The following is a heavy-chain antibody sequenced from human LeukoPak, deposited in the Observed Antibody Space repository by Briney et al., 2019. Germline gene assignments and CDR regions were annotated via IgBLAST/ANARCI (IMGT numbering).Heavy chain of an antibody. CDR1: GFTFSSYA. D-gene: IGHD5-18*01. V-gene: IGHV3-23*01. J-gene: IGHJ6*02. Sequence: GGSLRLSCAASGFTFSSYAMSWVRQAPGKGLEWVSAISGSGGSTYYADSVKGRFTISRDNSKNTLYLQMNSLRAEDTAVYYCAKDPLSGYGVAPYYYYGVDVWGQGTTVTVPS. CDR3: AKDPLSGYGVAPYYYYGVDV. CDR2: ISGSGGST.